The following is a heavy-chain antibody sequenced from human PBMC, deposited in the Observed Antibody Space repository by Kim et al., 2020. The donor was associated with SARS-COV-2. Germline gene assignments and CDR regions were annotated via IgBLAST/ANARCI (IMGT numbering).Heavy chain of an antibody. V-gene: IGHV1-2*02. CDR1: GYTFIDHY. Sequence: ASVKVSCKASGYTFIDHYMHWVRQAPGQGPEWMGWVKVNGGGPNYAQNFRGRVSMTTDVSINTLYMDLSGLREDDTAVYYCVRNALSGGWYFDLWGRGTLVTVSA. D-gene: IGHD1-26*01. CDR3: VRNALSGGWYFDL. J-gene: IGHJ2*01. CDR2: VKVNGGGP.